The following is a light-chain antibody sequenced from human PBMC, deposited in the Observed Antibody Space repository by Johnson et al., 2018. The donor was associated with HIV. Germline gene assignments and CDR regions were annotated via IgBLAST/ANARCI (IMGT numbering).Light chain of an antibody. J-gene: IGLJ1*01. CDR1: SSNIGNNY. CDR3: GTWDSSLSAGV. CDR2: DNN. Sequence: QSVLTQPPSVSAAPGQKVTISCSGSSSNIGNNYVSWYQQLPGTSPKLLIYDNNKRPSGIHDRLSGSKSGTSATLGITGLPTGDEADYYCGTWDSSLSAGVLGTGTKVTVL. V-gene: IGLV1-51*01.